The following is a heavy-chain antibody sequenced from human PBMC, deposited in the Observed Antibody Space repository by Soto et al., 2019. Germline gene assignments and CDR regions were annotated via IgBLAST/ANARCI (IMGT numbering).Heavy chain of an antibody. D-gene: IGHD6-19*01. V-gene: IGHV4-59*01. CDR1: GGPISSYY. CDR3: ARGSSGLPPRLDY. CDR2: IYYSGST. Sequence: QVQLQESGPGLVKPSETLSLNCTVSGGPISSYYWSWIRQSPGKGLEWIGCIYYSGSTNYNPSLKSRVTISVDTFKNQLSLELSSVTAADTAVYYCARGSSGLPPRLDYWGQGTLVTVSS. J-gene: IGHJ4*02.